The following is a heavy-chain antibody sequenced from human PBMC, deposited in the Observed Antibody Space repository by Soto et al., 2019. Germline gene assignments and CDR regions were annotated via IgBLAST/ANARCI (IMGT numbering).Heavy chain of an antibody. V-gene: IGHV4-59*01. Sequence: SETLSLTCTVSGGSISSYYWSWIRQPPGKGLEWIGYIYYSGSTNYNPSLKSRVTISVDTSKNQFSLKLSSVTAADTAVYYCARFYSSSWYYYYYGMDVWGQGTTVT. J-gene: IGHJ6*02. D-gene: IGHD6-13*01. CDR3: ARFYSSSWYYYYYGMDV. CDR1: GGSISSYY. CDR2: IYYSGST.